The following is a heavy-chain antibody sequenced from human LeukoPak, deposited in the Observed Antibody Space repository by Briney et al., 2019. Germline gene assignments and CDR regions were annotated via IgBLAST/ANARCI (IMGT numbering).Heavy chain of an antibody. Sequence: PSETLSLTCAVYGGSFSGDYWSWIRQPPGKGLEWIGEINHSGSTNYNPSLKSRVTISVDTSKNQFSLKLSSVTAADTAVYYCARIAPYCSSTSCYPRMNDWYFDLWGRGTLVTVSS. CDR2: INHSGST. V-gene: IGHV4-34*01. CDR1: GGSFSGDY. CDR3: ARIAPYCSSTSCYPRMNDWYFDL. J-gene: IGHJ2*01. D-gene: IGHD2-2*01.